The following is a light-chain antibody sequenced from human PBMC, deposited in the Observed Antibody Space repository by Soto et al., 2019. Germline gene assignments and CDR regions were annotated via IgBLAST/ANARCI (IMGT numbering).Light chain of an antibody. Sequence: DIQMTQSPSSLSASVGDRVTITCRASQSIYSSLNWYHQKPGKAPKLLIYAASNLQSGVPSRFSGSESGTDFTLSISSLQPEDFATYYCQQSYSAPYTFGQGTKLEI. CDR1: QSIYSS. CDR2: AAS. V-gene: IGKV1-39*01. J-gene: IGKJ2*01. CDR3: QQSYSAPYT.